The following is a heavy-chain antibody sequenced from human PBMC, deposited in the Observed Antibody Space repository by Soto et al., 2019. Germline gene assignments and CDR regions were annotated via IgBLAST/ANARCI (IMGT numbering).Heavy chain of an antibody. CDR3: ARRKERSGPNYFDY. CDR1: GYTFTTYD. V-gene: IGHV1-8*01. CDR2: MNPYTGKA. J-gene: IGHJ4*02. D-gene: IGHD6-25*01. Sequence: QVQLVQSGAEVKKPGASVKVSCKASGYTFTTYDINWVRQAPGQGLEWMGWMNPYTGKAGYAQKFQGRVTMTRDNSISTTYMELSGLRSEYTAVYYCARRKERSGPNYFDYWGQGTLVTVSS.